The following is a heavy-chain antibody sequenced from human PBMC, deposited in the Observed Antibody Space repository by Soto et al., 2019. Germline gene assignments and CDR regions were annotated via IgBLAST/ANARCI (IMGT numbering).Heavy chain of an antibody. Sequence: QVQLVQSGAEVKEPGASVEVSCKASGYTFTNYWMHWVRQAPGQGLDWMGIINPSDGTTTYAQKFQGRVTVTRDTSTSTVDMELNSLTSDDTAVYYCARGGRDAYYRYWGQGTLVTVSS. CDR1: GYTFTNYW. V-gene: IGHV1-46*01. J-gene: IGHJ4*02. CDR2: INPSDGTT. CDR3: ARGGRDAYYRY. D-gene: IGHD1-26*01.